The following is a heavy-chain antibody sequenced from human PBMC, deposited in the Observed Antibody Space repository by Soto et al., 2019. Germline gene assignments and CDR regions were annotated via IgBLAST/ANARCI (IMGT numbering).Heavy chain of an antibody. CDR3: ARGQRIVGATDFDY. CDR1: GFTFSSYD. V-gene: IGHV3-13*01. Sequence: GGSLRLSCAASGFTFSSYDMHWVRQATGKGLEWVSAIGTAGDTYYPGSVKGRFTISRENAKNSLYLQMNSLRAEDTAVYYCARGQRIVGATDFDYWGQGTLVTVSS. CDR2: IGTAGDT. D-gene: IGHD1-26*01. J-gene: IGHJ4*02.